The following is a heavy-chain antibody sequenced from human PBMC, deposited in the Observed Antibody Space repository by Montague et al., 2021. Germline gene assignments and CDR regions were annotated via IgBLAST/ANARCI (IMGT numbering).Heavy chain of an antibody. Sequence: SLRLSCAASGFTFSTYAMSWVRQAPGKGLEWVSSISGSGSSPYYADSVQGRFTISRDNFKNTLDNPKNTLYLQMNGLRAEDTAVYYCARVRLSYTSSFYGFFDYWGQGTLVTVSS. CDR1: GFTFSTYA. D-gene: IGHD6-6*01. J-gene: IGHJ4*02. CDR2: ISGSGSSP. V-gene: IGHV3-23*01. CDR3: ARVRLSYTSSFYGFFDY.